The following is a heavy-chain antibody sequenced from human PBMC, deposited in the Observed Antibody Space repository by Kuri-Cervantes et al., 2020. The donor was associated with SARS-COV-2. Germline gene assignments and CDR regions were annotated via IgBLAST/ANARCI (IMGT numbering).Heavy chain of an antibody. CDR3: ARHQMGSITIFGVVTQNYYFDY. V-gene: IGHV4-39*01. CDR1: GGSISSSSYY. D-gene: IGHD3-3*01. CDR2: IYYSGTT. J-gene: IGHJ4*02. Sequence: GSLRLSCTVSGGSISSSSYYWSWIRQPPGKGLEWIGYIYYSGTTNCNPSLKSRVSISVDTSKNQFSLKLSSVTAADTAVYYCARHQMGSITIFGVVTQNYYFDYWGQGTLVTVSS.